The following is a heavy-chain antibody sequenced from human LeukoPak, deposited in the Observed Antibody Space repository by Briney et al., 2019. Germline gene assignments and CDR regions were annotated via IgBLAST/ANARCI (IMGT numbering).Heavy chain of an antibody. D-gene: IGHD2-2*01. CDR2: IKSKTGGGTT. V-gene: IGHV3-15*01. Sequence: GGSLRLSCVASGFTFSNAWMSWVRQAPGKGLEWVGRIKSKTGGGTTDYAAPVKGRFTISRDDSKNTLYLQMNSLKTEDTAVYYCTTDPDIVVVPAPKGAFDIWGQGTMVTVSS. CDR1: GFTFSNAW. J-gene: IGHJ3*02. CDR3: TTDPDIVVVPAPKGAFDI.